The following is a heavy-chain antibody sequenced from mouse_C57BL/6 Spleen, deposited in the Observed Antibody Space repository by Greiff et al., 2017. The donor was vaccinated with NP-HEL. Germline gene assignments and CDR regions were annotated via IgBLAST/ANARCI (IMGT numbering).Heavy chain of an antibody. D-gene: IGHD2-2*01. V-gene: IGHV5-16*01. J-gene: IGHJ1*03. CDR1: GFTFSDYY. CDR2: INYDGSST. Sequence: EVHLVESEGGLVQPGSSMKLSCTASGFTFSDYYMAWVRQVPEKGLEWVANINYDGSSTYYLDSLKSRFIISRDNAKNILYLQMSSLKSEDTATYYCAREGGYGGDWYFDVWGTGTTVTVSS. CDR3: AREGGYGGDWYFDV.